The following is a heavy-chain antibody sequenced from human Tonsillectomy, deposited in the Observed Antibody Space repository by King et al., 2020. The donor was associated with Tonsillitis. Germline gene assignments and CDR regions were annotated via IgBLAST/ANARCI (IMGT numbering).Heavy chain of an antibody. J-gene: IGHJ4*02. Sequence: VQLVESGGGVVRPGGSLRLSCAASGFTFDDYDMSWVRQAPAKGLEWVSGFNWNDGSTGYADSVKGRFTISRDNAKNSLYLQMNSLRAEDTALYYCARDQTGVYGTPYFDYWGQGTLVTVSS. CDR1: GFTFDDYD. CDR3: ARDQTGVYGTPYFDY. CDR2: FNWNDGST. D-gene: IGHD5/OR15-5a*01. V-gene: IGHV3-20*04.